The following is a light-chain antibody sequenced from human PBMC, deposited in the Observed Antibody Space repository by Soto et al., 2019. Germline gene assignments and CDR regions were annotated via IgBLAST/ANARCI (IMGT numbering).Light chain of an antibody. Sequence: LTQPASVSGSPGQSITISCTGTSSDVGGYNYVSWYQQHPGEAPKLMIYDVSDRPSGVSNRFSASKSGNTASLTISGLQPEDEADYFCCSYTSSSTPWVFGTGTKGHRP. CDR2: DVS. V-gene: IGLV2-14*03. CDR1: SSDVGGYNY. J-gene: IGLJ1*01. CDR3: CSYTSSSTPWV.